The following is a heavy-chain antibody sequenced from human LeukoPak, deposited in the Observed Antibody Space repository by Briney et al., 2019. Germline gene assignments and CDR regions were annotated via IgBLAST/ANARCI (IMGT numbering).Heavy chain of an antibody. CDR3: ARAQGSGWYDY. CDR1: GFTFSSYG. V-gene: IGHV3-13*01. J-gene: IGHJ4*02. CDR2: IGTAGDT. D-gene: IGHD6-19*01. Sequence: GGSLRLSCAASGFTFSSYGMHWVRQATGKGLEWVSGIGTAGDTYYPGSVKGRFTISRGNAKNSLYLQMNSLRAGDTAVYYCARAQGSGWYDYWGQGTLVTVSS.